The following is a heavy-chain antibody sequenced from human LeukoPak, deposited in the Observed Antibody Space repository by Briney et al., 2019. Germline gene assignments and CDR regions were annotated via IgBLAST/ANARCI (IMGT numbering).Heavy chain of an antibody. D-gene: IGHD2-2*01. CDR3: ARLDCSSTSCYGGYNWFDP. CDR1: GYSISSEYY. Sequence: SETLSLTCAVSGYSISSEYYWGWIRQPPGKGLAWIGNIYHSGSTYYSPSLKSRVTISVDTSKNQFSLKLSSVTAADTAVYYCARLDCSSTSCYGGYNWFDPWGQGTLVTVSS. CDR2: IYHSGST. J-gene: IGHJ5*02. V-gene: IGHV4-38-2*01.